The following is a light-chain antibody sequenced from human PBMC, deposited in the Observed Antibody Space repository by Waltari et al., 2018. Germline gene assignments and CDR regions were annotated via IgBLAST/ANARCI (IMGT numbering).Light chain of an antibody. Sequence: DIHMTQSPSSLSASVGDSVTITCQASHHISNSLNWYQQKSGKAPNRLIYDASNLETGGPSRFSGSGSGTHFTRTISSLQPEDVATYFCQHYDNLPAITFGQGTRLEIK. CDR1: HHISNS. CDR3: QHYDNLPAIT. V-gene: IGKV1-33*01. CDR2: DAS. J-gene: IGKJ5*01.